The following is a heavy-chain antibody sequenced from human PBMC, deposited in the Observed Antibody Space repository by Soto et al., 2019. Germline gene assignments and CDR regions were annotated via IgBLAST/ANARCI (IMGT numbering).Heavy chain of an antibody. CDR1: GGSIRSGGYY. V-gene: IGHV4-31*03. D-gene: IGHD3-10*01. J-gene: IGHJ6*02. CDR2: IYYSGST. CDR3: ARVFGFGGMDV. Sequence: TSETLSLTCTVSGGSIRSGGYYWSWIRQHPGKGLEWIGYIYYSGSTYYNPSLKSRVTISVDTSKNQFSLKLSSVTAADTAVYYCARVFGFGGMDVWGQGTTVTVSS.